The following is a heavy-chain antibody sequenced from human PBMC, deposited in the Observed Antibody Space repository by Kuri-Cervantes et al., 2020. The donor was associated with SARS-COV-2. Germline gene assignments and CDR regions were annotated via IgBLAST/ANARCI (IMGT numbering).Heavy chain of an antibody. D-gene: IGHD1-14*01. V-gene: IGHV3-9*01. CDR3: ATHFRTGTTSGFDY. CDR2: ISWNGGSI. Sequence: SLKISCAASGFTFDYYAMHWVRQAPGKGLEWVSGISWNGGSIGYADSVKGRFTISRDNAKNSMYLQRNSLRFDDTAGYYSATHFRTGTTSGFDYWGQGTLVTVSS. CDR1: GFTFDYYA. J-gene: IGHJ4*02.